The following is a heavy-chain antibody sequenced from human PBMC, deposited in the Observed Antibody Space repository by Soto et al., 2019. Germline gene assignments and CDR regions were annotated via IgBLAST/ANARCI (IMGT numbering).Heavy chain of an antibody. Sequence: GGSLRLSCAASGFTFSNYAMHWVRQAPGKGLEWVALISYDGKKKDYADSVKGRFSISRDNWKNTLYLEMNSLRAEDTAVYYCVRDSSMLVVYLTIDSWGQGTPVPV. CDR1: GFTFSNYA. CDR2: ISYDGKKK. V-gene: IGHV3-30*04. CDR3: VRDSSMLVVYLTIDS. D-gene: IGHD3-22*01. J-gene: IGHJ4*02.